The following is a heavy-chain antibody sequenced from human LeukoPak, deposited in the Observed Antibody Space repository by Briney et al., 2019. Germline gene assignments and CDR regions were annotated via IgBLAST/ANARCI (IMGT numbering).Heavy chain of an antibody. Sequence: GGSLSLSCAASRFTFSRFPMHWVRQAPGKGLEWVALISYDGKNKFYEDSVKGRFIISRDNSKNTHYLQMNSLRAEDTAVYYCAREVLTGGGHFDYWGQGTLVTVSS. CDR2: ISYDGKNK. J-gene: IGHJ4*02. CDR3: AREVLTGGGHFDY. V-gene: IGHV3-30*04. CDR1: RFTFSRFP. D-gene: IGHD2-8*02.